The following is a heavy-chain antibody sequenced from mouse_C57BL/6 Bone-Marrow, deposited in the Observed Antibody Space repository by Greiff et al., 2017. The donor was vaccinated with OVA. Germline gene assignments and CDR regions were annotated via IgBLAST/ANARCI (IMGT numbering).Heavy chain of an antibody. CDR3: ARGRYPYYYAMDY. V-gene: IGHV1-18*01. J-gene: IGHJ4*01. Sequence: EVQLQQSGPELVKPGASVKIPCKASGYTFTDYNMAWVKPSHGTSLEWIGDINPNNGGTIYNQKFKGKATLTVDKSSSTAYMELRSLTSEDTAVYYSARGRYPYYYAMDYWGQGTSVTVSS. D-gene: IGHD1-1*01. CDR1: GYTFTDYN. CDR2: INPNNGGT.